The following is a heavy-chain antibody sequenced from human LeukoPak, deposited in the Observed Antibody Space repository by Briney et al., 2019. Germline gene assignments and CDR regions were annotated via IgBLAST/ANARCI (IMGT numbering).Heavy chain of an antibody. J-gene: IGHJ2*01. CDR2: IIPIFGTA. D-gene: IGHD4-23*01. Sequence: ASVKVSCKASGGTFSSYAISWVRQAPGQGLEWMGGIIPIFGTANYAQKFQGRVTITADESTSTAYMELSSLRSEDTAVYYCATGIGGNGYWYFDLWGRGTLVTVSS. CDR1: GGTFSSYA. V-gene: IGHV1-69*01. CDR3: ATGIGGNGYWYFDL.